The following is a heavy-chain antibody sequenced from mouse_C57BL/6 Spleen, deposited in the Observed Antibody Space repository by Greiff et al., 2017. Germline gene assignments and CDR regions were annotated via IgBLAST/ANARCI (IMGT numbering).Heavy chain of an antibody. CDR2: IYPGSGNT. D-gene: IGHD1-1*01. CDR1: GYSFTSYY. J-gene: IGHJ3*01. CDR3: ARDGDYYGSSYGFAY. Sequence: VQLQQSGPELVKPGASVKISCKASGYSFTSYYIHWVKQRPGQGLEWIGWIYPGSGNTKYNEKFKGKATLTADTSSSTAYMQLSSLTSEDSAVYYCARDGDYYGSSYGFAYWGQGTLVTVSA. V-gene: IGHV1-66*01.